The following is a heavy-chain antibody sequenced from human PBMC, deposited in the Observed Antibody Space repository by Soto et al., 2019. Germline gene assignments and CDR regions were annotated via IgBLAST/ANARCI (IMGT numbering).Heavy chain of an antibody. D-gene: IGHD6-19*01. Sequence: QVQLVQSGPEGKKPGASVKVSCKASGYSFTSYGISWVRQAPGQGLEWMGWSSAHNGNTNYAQKFQGRVTMTKDISTTTAYMELRNLRSDDTAVYYCARDMLQWLVVANGMDVWGQGTTITVSS. CDR1: GYSFTSYG. J-gene: IGHJ6*02. CDR2: SSAHNGNT. CDR3: ARDMLQWLVVANGMDV. V-gene: IGHV1-18*01.